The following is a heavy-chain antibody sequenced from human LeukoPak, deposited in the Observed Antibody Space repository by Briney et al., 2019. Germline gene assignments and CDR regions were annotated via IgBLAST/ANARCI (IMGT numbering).Heavy chain of an antibody. Sequence: PSVTLSLTCTVSGGSISTTSYYWGWIRQPPGKGLEWIGSIYYSGTTYYNPSLESRVAISVDTSKNQFSLKLSSVTAADTAVYYCARDGQWRYMDVWGKGTTVTVSS. CDR1: GGSISTTSYY. CDR2: IYYSGTT. D-gene: IGHD6-19*01. J-gene: IGHJ6*03. V-gene: IGHV4-39*07. CDR3: ARDGQWRYMDV.